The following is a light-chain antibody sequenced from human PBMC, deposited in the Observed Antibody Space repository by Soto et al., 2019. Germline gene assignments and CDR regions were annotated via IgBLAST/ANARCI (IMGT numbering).Light chain of an antibody. CDR1: LDTGSL. Sequence: DIQMTQSPSSLSASVGDRVTTTCQAVLDTGSLLNWYQQKPGKTPKLLIYDASNLEVVAPSRFSGGGSGTDVPLTISNLQPEDDAIDYCQHYEDIPVTFGQGTLLEIK. CDR2: DAS. CDR3: QHYEDIPVT. V-gene: IGKV1-33*01. J-gene: IGKJ5*01.